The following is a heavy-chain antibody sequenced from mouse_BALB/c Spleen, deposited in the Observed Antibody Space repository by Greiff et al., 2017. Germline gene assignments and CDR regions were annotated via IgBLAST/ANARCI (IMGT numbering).Heavy chain of an antibody. Sequence: VQLKQTGPELVKPGASVKISCKASGYSFTDYIMLWVKQSHGKSLEWIGNINPYYGSTSYNLKFKGKATLTVDKSSSTAYMQLNSLTSEDSAVYYCARNAMDYWGQGTSVTVSS. CDR1: GYSFTDYI. CDR3: ARNAMDY. J-gene: IGHJ4*01. V-gene: IGHV1-39*01. CDR2: INPYYGST.